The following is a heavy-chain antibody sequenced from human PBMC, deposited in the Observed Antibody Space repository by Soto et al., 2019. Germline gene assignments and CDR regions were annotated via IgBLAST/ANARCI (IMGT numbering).Heavy chain of an antibody. CDR3: ARGAPLLWFGTGAFDL. CDR1: GGSISSYY. CDR2: IYYSGST. V-gene: IGHV4-59*01. Sequence: QVQLQESGPGLVKPSETLSLTCTVSGGSISSYYWSWIRQPPGKGLEWIGYIYYSGSTNYNPSLNSQVTISXXPXKXLFPRKLSSVTAADTAVYYCARGAPLLWFGTGAFDLWGQGTMVTVSS. D-gene: IGHD3-10*01. J-gene: IGHJ3*01.